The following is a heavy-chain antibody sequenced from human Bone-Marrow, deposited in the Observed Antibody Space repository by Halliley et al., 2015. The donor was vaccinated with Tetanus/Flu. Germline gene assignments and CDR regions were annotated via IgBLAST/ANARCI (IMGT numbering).Heavy chain of an antibody. Sequence: EWLGYIFYRGSSNSTPPLKSRATISLDTSKDQFSLSLTSVTTADTAFYYCARGRADSPDYWGQGMLVTVSS. D-gene: IGHD6-13*01. V-gene: IGHV4-59*09. CDR3: ARGRADSPDY. J-gene: IGHJ4*02. CDR2: IFYRGSS.